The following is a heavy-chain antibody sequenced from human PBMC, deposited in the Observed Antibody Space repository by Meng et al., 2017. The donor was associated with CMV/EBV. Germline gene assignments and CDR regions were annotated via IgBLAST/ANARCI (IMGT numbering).Heavy chain of an antibody. CDR1: GFSLSTSGVG. J-gene: IGHJ5*02. CDR3: AHRGRIAAAGTDWFDP. CDR2: IYWDDDK. D-gene: IGHD6-13*01. V-gene: IGHV2-5*02. Sequence: QITCKESGPTLVKPTQTLPLTCTFSGFSLSTSGVGVGWIRQPPGKALEWLALIYWDDDKRYSPSLKSRLTITKDTSKNQVVLTMTNMDPVDTATYYCAHRGRIAAAGTDWFDPWGQGTLVTVSS.